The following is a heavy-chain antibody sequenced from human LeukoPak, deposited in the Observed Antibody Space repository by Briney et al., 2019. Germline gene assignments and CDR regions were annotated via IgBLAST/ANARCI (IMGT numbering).Heavy chain of an antibody. CDR3: ARDRLTTVTTFHFDY. V-gene: IGHV3-30*03. CDR1: GFTFSSYG. J-gene: IGHJ4*02. Sequence: GGSLRLSCAASGFTFSSYGMHWVRQAPGEGLESVAVISYDGSNKYYADSVKGRFTISRDNSKNTLYLQMNSLRAEDTAVYYCARDRLTTVTTFHFDYWGQGTLVTVSS. CDR2: ISYDGSNK. D-gene: IGHD4-17*01.